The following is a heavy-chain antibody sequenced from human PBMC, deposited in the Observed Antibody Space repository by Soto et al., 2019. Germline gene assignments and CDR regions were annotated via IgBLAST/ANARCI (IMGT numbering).Heavy chain of an antibody. CDR2: INAGNGNT. V-gene: IGHV1-3*01. Sequence: ASVKVSCKASGYTFTNFAMHWVRQAPGQRLEWMGWINAGNGNTKYSQKFQDRVTITRDTSASTAYMELSSLRSEDTAVYYCAKDRESGIAVAPDAFDIWGQGTMVTVSS. J-gene: IGHJ3*02. CDR3: AKDRESGIAVAPDAFDI. CDR1: GYTFTNFA. D-gene: IGHD6-19*01.